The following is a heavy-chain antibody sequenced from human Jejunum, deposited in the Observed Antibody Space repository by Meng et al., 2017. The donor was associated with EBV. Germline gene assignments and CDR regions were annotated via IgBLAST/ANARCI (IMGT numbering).Heavy chain of an antibody. CDR1: GLFFSDAL. V-gene: IGHV3-15*01. J-gene: IGHJ4*02. CDR3: TTDPGWPGGDY. D-gene: IGHD1-26*01. CDR2: SKGKASGETT. Sequence: VQLVASWDDLVSARWFFNVPWLVFGLFFSDALINWARQVPGKGLEWVGLSKGKASGETTDYAAFVKGRFTFSRDDSKNTVYLQMNSLKTEDTAVYYCTTDPGWPGGDYWGQGTLVTVSS.